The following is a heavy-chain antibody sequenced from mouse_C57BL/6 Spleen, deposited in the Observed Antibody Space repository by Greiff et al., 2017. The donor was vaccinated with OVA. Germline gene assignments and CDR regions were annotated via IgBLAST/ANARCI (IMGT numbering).Heavy chain of an antibody. CDR2: ISYDGSN. Sequence: EVQLVESGPGLVKPSQSLSLTCSVTGYSITSGYYWNWIRQFPGNKLEWMGYISYDGSNNYNPSLKNRISITRDTSKNQFFLKLNSVTTEDTATYYCARGVYYDYVAWFADWGQGTLVTVSA. V-gene: IGHV3-6*01. CDR3: ARGVYYDYVAWFAD. J-gene: IGHJ3*01. CDR1: GYSITSGYY. D-gene: IGHD2-4*01.